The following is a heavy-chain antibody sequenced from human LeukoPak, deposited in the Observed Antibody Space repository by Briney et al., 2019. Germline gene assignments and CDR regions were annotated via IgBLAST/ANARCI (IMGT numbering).Heavy chain of an antibody. D-gene: IGHD3-10*01. CDR1: GFAFSSYA. CDR2: ISGSGGST. J-gene: IGHJ4*02. CDR3: AKDRSGSYDY. Sequence: GGSLRLSCAASGFAFSSYAMSWVRQAPGRGLEWVSAISGSGGSTYYADSVKGRFTISRDNSKNTLYLQMNSLRAEDTAVYYCAKDRSGSYDYWGQGTLVTVSS. V-gene: IGHV3-23*01.